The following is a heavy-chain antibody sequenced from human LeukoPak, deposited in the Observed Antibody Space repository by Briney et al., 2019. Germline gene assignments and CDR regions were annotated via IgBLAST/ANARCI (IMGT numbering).Heavy chain of an antibody. CDR2: MNPNSGNT. CDR3: ARGSYSSSFYYYYYMDV. D-gene: IGHD6-6*01. J-gene: IGHJ6*03. CDR1: GYTFTSYD. Sequence: APVKVSCKASGYTFTSYDINWVRQATGQGLEWMGWMNPNSGNTGYAQKFQGRVTMTRNTSISTAYMELSSLRSEDTAVYYCARGSYSSSFYYYYYMDVWGKGTTVTVSS. V-gene: IGHV1-8*01.